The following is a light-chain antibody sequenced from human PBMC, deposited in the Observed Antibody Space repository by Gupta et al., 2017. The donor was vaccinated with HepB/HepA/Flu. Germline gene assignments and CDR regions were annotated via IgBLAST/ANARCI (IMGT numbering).Light chain of an antibody. V-gene: IGLV10-54*04. J-gene: IGLJ3*02. Sequence: QAGLTQPPSVSKDLRQTATLTCTGNTNNVGNQGAAWLQQHQGHPPKLLSYRNNNRPSGISERFSASRSGNTASLTSSGLQPEDEADYYCLSWDSSLSGWVFGGGTKLTVL. CDR2: RNN. CDR3: LSWDSSLSGWV. CDR1: TNNVGNQG.